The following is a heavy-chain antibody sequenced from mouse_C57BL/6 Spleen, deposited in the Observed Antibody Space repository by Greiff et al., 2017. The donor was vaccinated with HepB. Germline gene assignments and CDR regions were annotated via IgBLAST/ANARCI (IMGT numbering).Heavy chain of an antibody. CDR2: ISDGGSYT. Sequence: EVQLVESGGGLVKPGGSLKLSCAASGFTFSSYAMSWVRQTPEKRLEWVATISDGGSYTYYPDNVKGRFTISRDNAKNNLYLQMSHLKSEDTAMYYCARYYYGSSYGYFDFWGTGTTVTVSS. D-gene: IGHD1-1*01. CDR3: ARYYYGSSYGYFDF. CDR1: GFTFSSYA. V-gene: IGHV5-4*01. J-gene: IGHJ1*03.